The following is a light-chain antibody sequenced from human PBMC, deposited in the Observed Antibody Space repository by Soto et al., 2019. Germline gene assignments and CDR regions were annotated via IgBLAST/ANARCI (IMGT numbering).Light chain of an antibody. CDR1: QSVTSTY. CDR3: QQYDSSRVYS. CDR2: GGS. V-gene: IGKV3-20*01. J-gene: IGKJ2*03. Sequence: EIVLTQSPVTLSLSPGERATLSCRASQSVTSTYLAWYQQKPGQSPRLIIYGGSTRASGFPDRFSGGGSGTDLTLTISTLQPEDSAVYYCHCQQYDSSRVYSFGQGTKLEI.